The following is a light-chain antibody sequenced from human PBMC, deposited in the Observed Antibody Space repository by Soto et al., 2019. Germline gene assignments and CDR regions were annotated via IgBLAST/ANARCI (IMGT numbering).Light chain of an antibody. V-gene: IGLV6-57*01. CDR1: SGSIASNY. Sequence: NFMLTQPHSVSESPGKTVTISCTRSSGSIASNYVHWYQQRPGSSPTTVIYEVNQRPSGVPDRFSGSIDSSSNSASLTISGLKTEDEADYYCQSYDSSSWVFGGGTKLTVL. J-gene: IGLJ3*02. CDR2: EVN. CDR3: QSYDSSSWV.